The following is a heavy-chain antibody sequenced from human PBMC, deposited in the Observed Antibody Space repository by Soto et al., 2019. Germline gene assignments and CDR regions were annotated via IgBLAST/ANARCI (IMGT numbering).Heavy chain of an antibody. CDR3: ARGGDTSHMGVDY. CDR2: IYYSGST. D-gene: IGHD5-18*01. J-gene: IGHJ4*02. V-gene: IGHV4-59*01. CDR1: GGSISDYY. Sequence: QVQLQESGPGLVKPSETLSLTCTVSGGSISDYYWSWIRQPPGKGLEWIAYIYYSGSTNYNPSLKSRVTISIDTSKNQFSLKLSSVTAADTAVYYCARGGDTSHMGVDYWGQGTLVTVSS.